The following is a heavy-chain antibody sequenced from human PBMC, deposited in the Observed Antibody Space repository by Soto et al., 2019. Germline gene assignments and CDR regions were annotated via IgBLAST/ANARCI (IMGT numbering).Heavy chain of an antibody. J-gene: IGHJ6*02. V-gene: IGHV5-51*01. CDR1: GYSFSSYW. CDR3: ARPNSYYYDMDV. CDR2: IYPGDSDT. Sequence: TGESLKISCKGSGYSFSSYWIAWVRQMPGKGLEWMGTIYPGDSDTRYSPSFQGQVTISADKSISTAFLQWSSLKASDTAIYYCARPNSYYYDMDVWGQGTTVTVSS.